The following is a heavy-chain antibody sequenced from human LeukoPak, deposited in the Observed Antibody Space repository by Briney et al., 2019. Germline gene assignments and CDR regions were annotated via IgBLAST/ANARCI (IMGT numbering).Heavy chain of an antibody. D-gene: IGHD4-23*01. CDR1: GGSFSGYY. Sequence: SVTLSLTCAVYGGSFSGYYWSWIRQPPGKGLEWIGEINHSGSTNYNPSLKSRVTISVDTSKNQFSLKLSSVTAADTAVYYCARGGLRWLYNWFDPWGQGTLVTVSS. CDR2: INHSGST. J-gene: IGHJ5*02. CDR3: ARGGLRWLYNWFDP. V-gene: IGHV4-34*01.